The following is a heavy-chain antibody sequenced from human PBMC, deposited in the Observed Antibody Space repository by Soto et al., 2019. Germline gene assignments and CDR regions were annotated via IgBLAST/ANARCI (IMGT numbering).Heavy chain of an antibody. V-gene: IGHV1-69*02. CDR2: IIPILGIA. Sequence: QVQLVQSGAEVKKPGSSVKVSCKASGGTFSSYTISWVRQAPGQGLEWMGRIIPILGIANYAQKFQGRVTITADKSTSTAYMELSSLRSEDTAVYYCARFGAIVGDLGWFDPWGQGTLVTVSS. J-gene: IGHJ5*02. CDR1: GGTFSSYT. CDR3: ARFGAIVGDLGWFDP. D-gene: IGHD3-22*01.